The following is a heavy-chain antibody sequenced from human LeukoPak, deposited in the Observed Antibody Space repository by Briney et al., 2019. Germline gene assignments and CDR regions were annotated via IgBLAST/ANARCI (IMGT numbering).Heavy chain of an antibody. CDR2: ISSSGSTI. Sequence: GGSLRLSCAASGFTFSSYEMNWVRRAPGKGLEWVSYISSSGSTIYYADSVKGRFTISRDNAKNSLYLQMNSLRAEDTAVYYCARDVGYEANAFDIWGQGTMVTVSS. CDR1: GFTFSSYE. D-gene: IGHD6-13*01. CDR3: ARDVGYEANAFDI. J-gene: IGHJ3*02. V-gene: IGHV3-48*03.